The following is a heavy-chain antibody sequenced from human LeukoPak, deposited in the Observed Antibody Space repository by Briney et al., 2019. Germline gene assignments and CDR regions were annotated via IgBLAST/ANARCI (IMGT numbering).Heavy chain of an antibody. J-gene: IGHJ4*02. CDR1: GGSISSYY. V-gene: IGHV4-59*01. CDR3: ARFYGSGAASDH. D-gene: IGHD3-10*01. Sequence: SETLSLTCTVSGGSISSYYWSWVRQPPGEGLEWIGYMYHSGSTNYNPSLESRVTISIDTSKNQFSLKLTSVTAADTAVYYCARFYGSGAASDHWGQGTLVTVSS. CDR2: MYHSGST.